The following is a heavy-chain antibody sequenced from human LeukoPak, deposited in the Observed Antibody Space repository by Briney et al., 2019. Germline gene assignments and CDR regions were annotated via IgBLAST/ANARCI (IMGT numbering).Heavy chain of an antibody. CDR2: IYPGDSDT. CDR1: GYTFTSDW. Sequence: GESLKISCKGSGSGYTFTSDWIGWVRQMPEKGLEWMGIIYPGDSDTRYSPSFQGQVTISVDKSISTAYLQWSSLKASDTAMYYCATYAGTSSNFFHHWGQGPLVTVSS. D-gene: IGHD3-10*01. V-gene: IGHV5-51*01. CDR3: ATYAGTSSNFFHH. J-gene: IGHJ1*01.